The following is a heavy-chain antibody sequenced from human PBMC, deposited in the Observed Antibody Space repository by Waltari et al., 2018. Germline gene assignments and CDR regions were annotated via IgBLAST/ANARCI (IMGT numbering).Heavy chain of an antibody. CDR3: ARGMQLERAFDI. Sequence: QVQLQESGPGLVKHSATLSPPCTVSGGSISSYCWSWIRQPAGKGLEWIGRIYTSGSTNYNPSLKSRVTMSVDTSKNQFSLKLSSVTAADTAVYYCARGMQLERAFDIWGQGTMVTVSS. J-gene: IGHJ3*02. V-gene: IGHV4-4*07. CDR1: GGSISSYC. D-gene: IGHD1-1*01. CDR2: IYTSGST.